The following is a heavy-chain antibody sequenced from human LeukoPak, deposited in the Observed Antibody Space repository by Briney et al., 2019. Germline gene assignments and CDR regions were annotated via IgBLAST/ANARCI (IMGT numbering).Heavy chain of an antibody. CDR1: GYTFTTYY. CDR2: INPSGGST. Sequence: ASVKVSCKASGYTFTTYYVHWVRQAPGQGLEWMAIINPSGGSTTYAQKFRGRLTMTRDMSTSTAYMELRSLRSDDTAVYYCARGDLRYFDWLLTTGYYFDYWGQGTLVTVSS. D-gene: IGHD3-9*01. CDR3: ARGDLRYFDWLLTTGYYFDY. J-gene: IGHJ4*02. V-gene: IGHV1-46*01.